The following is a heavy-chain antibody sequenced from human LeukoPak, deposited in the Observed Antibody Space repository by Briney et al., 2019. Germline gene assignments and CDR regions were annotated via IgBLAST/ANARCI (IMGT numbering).Heavy chain of an antibody. CDR2: IYYSGST. CDR1: GGSISSYY. Sequence: SETLSLTCTVSGGSISSYYWSWIRQPPGKGLEWIGYIYYSGSTSYNPSLKSRVTISVDTSKNQFSLKLSSVTAADTAVYYCARVGAMYYYGSEPHWFDPWGQGTLVTVSS. J-gene: IGHJ5*02. CDR3: ARVGAMYYYGSEPHWFDP. V-gene: IGHV4-59*01. D-gene: IGHD3-10*01.